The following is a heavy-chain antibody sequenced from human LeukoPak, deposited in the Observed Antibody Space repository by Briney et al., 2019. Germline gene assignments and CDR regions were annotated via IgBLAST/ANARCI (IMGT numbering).Heavy chain of an antibody. V-gene: IGHV1-46*01. CDR2: INPSGGST. CDR1: GYTFTSYY. Sequence: ASVKVSCKASGYTFTSYYMHWVRQAPGQGLEWMGIINPSGGSTSYAQKFQGRVTTTRDTSTSTVYMELSSLRSEDTAVYYCAREGGYYYDSSGYTFDYWGQGTLVTVSS. D-gene: IGHD3-22*01. CDR3: AREGGYYYDSSGYTFDY. J-gene: IGHJ4*02.